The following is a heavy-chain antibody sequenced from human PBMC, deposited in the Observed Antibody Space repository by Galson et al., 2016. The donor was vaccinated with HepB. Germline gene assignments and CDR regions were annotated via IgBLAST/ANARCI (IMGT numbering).Heavy chain of an antibody. Sequence: LRLSCAASGFTFSNYDMHWVRQATGKGLEWVSAIGAPGDTYYPGSVKGRFTISRENANNSLYLHMNSLRAGDTAVYYCAREGGCSGGRCHNAAFDIWGQGTMVTASS. CDR2: IGAPGDT. CDR1: GFTFSNYD. J-gene: IGHJ3*02. D-gene: IGHD2-15*01. CDR3: AREGGCSGGRCHNAAFDI. V-gene: IGHV3-13*01.